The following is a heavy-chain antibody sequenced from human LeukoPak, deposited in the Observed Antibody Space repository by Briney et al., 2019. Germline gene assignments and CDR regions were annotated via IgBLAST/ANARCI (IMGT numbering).Heavy chain of an antibody. D-gene: IGHD6-13*01. CDR2: IYYSGST. Sequence: PSETLSLTCTVSGCSISSYYWSWIRQPPGKGLEWIGYIYYSGSTNYNPSLKSRVTISVDTSKNQFSLKLSSVTAADTAVYYCARTRNEQQLAHYFDYWGQGTLVTVSS. CDR3: ARTRNEQQLAHYFDY. J-gene: IGHJ4*02. CDR1: GCSISSYY. V-gene: IGHV4-59*01.